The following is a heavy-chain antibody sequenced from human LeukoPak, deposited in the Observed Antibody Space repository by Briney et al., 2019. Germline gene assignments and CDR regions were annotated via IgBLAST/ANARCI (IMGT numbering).Heavy chain of an antibody. CDR1: GGSISSYY. Sequence: SETLSLTCTVSGGSISSYYWSWIRQPPGKGLEWIGYICYSGSTNYNPSLKSRVTISVDTSKNQFSLKLSSVTAADTAVYYCARAGYSYGSDFDYWGQGTLVTVSS. J-gene: IGHJ4*02. CDR2: ICYSGST. D-gene: IGHD5-18*01. V-gene: IGHV4-59*01. CDR3: ARAGYSYGSDFDY.